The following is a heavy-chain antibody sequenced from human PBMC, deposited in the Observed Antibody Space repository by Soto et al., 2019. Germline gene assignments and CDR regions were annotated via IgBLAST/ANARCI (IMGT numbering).Heavy chain of an antibody. J-gene: IGHJ5*01. Sequence: ASVKVSCKTSGYTFTAYYMHWLRQAPGHGLEWLGWTSPRTGGAKYSHKFQGRVSMTRNTSITTAYMELTGLSTDDTAVYYCARSSGSYSKWFDSWGQGTLVTVSS. CDR3: ARSSGSYSKWFDS. D-gene: IGHD3-10*01. CDR2: TSPRTGGA. V-gene: IGHV1-2*02. CDR1: GYTFTAYY.